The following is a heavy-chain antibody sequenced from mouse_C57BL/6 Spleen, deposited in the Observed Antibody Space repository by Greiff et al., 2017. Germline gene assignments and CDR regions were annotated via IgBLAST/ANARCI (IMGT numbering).Heavy chain of an antibody. Sequence: EVKLQESGPVLVKPGASVKMSCKASGYTFTDYYMNWVKQSHGKSLEWIGVINPYNGGTSYNQKFKGKATLTVDKSSSTAYMELNSLTSEDSAVYYCASRRSTMVRGYFDYWGQGTTLTVSS. CDR2: INPYNGGT. CDR3: ASRRSTMVRGYFDY. V-gene: IGHV1-19*01. CDR1: GYTFTDYY. J-gene: IGHJ2*01. D-gene: IGHD2-13*01.